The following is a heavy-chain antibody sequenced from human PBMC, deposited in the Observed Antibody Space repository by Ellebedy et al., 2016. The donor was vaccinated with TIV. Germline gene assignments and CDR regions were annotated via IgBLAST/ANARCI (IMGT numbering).Heavy chain of an antibody. CDR1: GYSISTGYL. CDR2: IHHSGST. D-gene: IGHD2-15*01. V-gene: IGHV4-38-2*02. Sequence: SETLSLXXTVSGYSISTGYLWGWIRQPPGKGLEWIGSIHHSGSTSYNPSLKSRVTISVDTSENQFSLILTSATAADTAVYYCATPGGSLDYWGQGILVTVSS. CDR3: ATPGGSLDY. J-gene: IGHJ4*01.